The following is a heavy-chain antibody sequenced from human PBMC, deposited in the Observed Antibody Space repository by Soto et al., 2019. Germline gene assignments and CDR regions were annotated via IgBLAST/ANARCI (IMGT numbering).Heavy chain of an antibody. D-gene: IGHD4-17*01. V-gene: IGHV1-69*12. CDR1: GGIFSSYA. Sequence: QVQLVQSGAEVKKAGSSVKVSCKASGGIFSSYAINWVRQAPGQGLEWMGGIVPIFVTANYAKKFQGRVTITADESTRTAYMELSSLRSEDTAVYYCATEGDTTRLLHFWGQGTLVTVSS. CDR3: ATEGDTTRLLHF. J-gene: IGHJ4*02. CDR2: IVPIFVTA.